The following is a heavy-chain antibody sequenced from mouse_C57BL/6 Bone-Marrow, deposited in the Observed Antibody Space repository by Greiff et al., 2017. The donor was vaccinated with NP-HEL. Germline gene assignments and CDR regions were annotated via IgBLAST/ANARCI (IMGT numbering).Heavy chain of an antibody. CDR2: IWRGGST. D-gene: IGHD2-3*01. CDR3: AKSWGDDGYFYFDY. J-gene: IGHJ2*01. CDR1: GFSLTSYG. Sequence: VQLQQSGPGLVQPSQSLSITCTVSGFSLTSYGVHWVRQSPGKGLEWLGVIWRGGSTDYNAAFMSRLSITKDNSKSQVFFKMNSLQADDTAIYYCAKSWGDDGYFYFDYWGQGTTLTVSS. V-gene: IGHV2-5*01.